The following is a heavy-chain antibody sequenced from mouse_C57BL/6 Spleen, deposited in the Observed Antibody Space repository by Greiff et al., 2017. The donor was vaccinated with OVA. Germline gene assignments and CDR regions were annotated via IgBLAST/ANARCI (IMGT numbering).Heavy chain of an antibody. CDR1: GYTFTSYW. V-gene: IGHV1-69*01. CDR3: ARRVTGVFDY. J-gene: IGHJ2*01. D-gene: IGHD4-1*01. CDR2: IDPSDSYT. Sequence: QVHVKQPGAELVMPGASVKLSCKASGYTFTSYWMHWVKQRPGQGLEWIGEIDPSDSYTNYNQKFKGKSTLTVDKSSSTAYMQLSSLTSEDSAVYYCARRVTGVFDYWGQGTTLTVSS.